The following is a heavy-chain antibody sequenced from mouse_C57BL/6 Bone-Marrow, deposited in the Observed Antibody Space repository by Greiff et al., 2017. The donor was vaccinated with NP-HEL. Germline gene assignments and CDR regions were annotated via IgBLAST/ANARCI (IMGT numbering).Heavy chain of an antibody. D-gene: IGHD2-2*01. Sequence: QVQLQQSGPELVKPGASVKISCKASGYAFSSSWMNWVKQRPGKGLEWIGRIYPGDGDTNYNGKFKGKATLTADKSSSTAYMQLSSLTSEDSAVYFCARNWLGIYYGYDEFAYWGQGTLVTVSA. CDR1: GYAFSSSW. V-gene: IGHV1-82*01. CDR2: IYPGDGDT. J-gene: IGHJ3*01. CDR3: ARNWLGIYYGYDEFAY.